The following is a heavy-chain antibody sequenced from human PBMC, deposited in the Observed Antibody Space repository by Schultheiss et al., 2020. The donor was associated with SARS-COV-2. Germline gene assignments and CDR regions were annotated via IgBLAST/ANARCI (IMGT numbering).Heavy chain of an antibody. J-gene: IGHJ4*02. V-gene: IGHV3-21*01. CDR2: ISSSSSYI. CDR1: GFTFSSYS. D-gene: IGHD4-23*01. Sequence: GGSLRLSCAASGFTFSSYSMNWVRQAPGKGLEWVSSISSSSSYIYYADSVKGRFTISRDNAKNSLYLQMNSLRAEDTAVYYCARDRTTYDYGGPRYGIDYWGQGTLVTVSS. CDR3: ARDRTTYDYGGPRYGIDY.